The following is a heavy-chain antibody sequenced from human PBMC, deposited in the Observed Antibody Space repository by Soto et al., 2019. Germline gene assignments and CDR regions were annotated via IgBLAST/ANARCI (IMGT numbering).Heavy chain of an antibody. CDR3: EKASLGATTITDFYDYGMDV. J-gene: IGHJ6*02. CDR1: GFPFDNYA. D-gene: IGHD1-26*01. CDR2: ITGSGENT. Sequence: GGSLRLSCAASGFPFDNYAMNLVRQSPGKGLEWVSGITGSGENTYYADSVKGRFTISRDNSKNTLYVQLNRLRVEDKAIYYCEKASLGATTITDFYDYGMDVWGQGTMVTVSS. V-gene: IGHV3-23*01.